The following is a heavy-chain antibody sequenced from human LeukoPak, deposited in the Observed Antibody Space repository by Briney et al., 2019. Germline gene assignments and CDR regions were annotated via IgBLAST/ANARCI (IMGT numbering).Heavy chain of an antibody. CDR2: INPNNGGT. Sequence: GASVKASCKASGYTFTAYYMHWVRQAPGQGLEWMGWINPNNGGTNYAQNFQGRVTMTRDTSISTAYMELSRLRSDDTAVYYCARDQEKGNSGTYYALDYWGQGTLVTVSS. D-gene: IGHD1-26*01. V-gene: IGHV1-2*02. CDR1: GYTFTAYY. J-gene: IGHJ4*02. CDR3: ARDQEKGNSGTYYALDY.